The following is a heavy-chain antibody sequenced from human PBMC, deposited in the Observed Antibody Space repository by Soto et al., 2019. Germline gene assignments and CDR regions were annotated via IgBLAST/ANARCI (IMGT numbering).Heavy chain of an antibody. CDR2: IYHSGST. J-gene: IGHJ6*02. Sequence: QVQLQESGPGLVKPSGTLSLTCAVSGGSISSSNWWSWVRQPPGKGLEWIGEIYHSGSTNYNPSLKSRVTISVNKSKTPLSLKLSSVTAADTAVYYCAKCRNYYYYGMDVWGQGTTVTVSS. V-gene: IGHV4-4*02. CDR3: AKCRNYYYYGMDV. CDR1: GGSISSSNW.